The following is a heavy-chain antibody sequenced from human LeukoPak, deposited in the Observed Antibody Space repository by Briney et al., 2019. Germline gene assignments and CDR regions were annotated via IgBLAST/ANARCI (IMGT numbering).Heavy chain of an antibody. V-gene: IGHV3-30*04. CDR2: ISYDGSNK. D-gene: IGHD3-10*01. CDR3: ARSYYYGPGGYFDY. CDR1: GFTFSSYA. Sequence: PGGSLRLSRAASGFTFSSYAMHWVRQAPGKGLEWVAVISYDGSNKYYADSVKGRFTISRDNSKNTLYLQMNSLRAEDTAVYYCARSYYYGPGGYFDYWGQGTLVTVSS. J-gene: IGHJ4*02.